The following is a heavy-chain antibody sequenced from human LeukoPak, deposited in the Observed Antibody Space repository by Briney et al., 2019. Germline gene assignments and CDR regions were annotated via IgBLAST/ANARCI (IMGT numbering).Heavy chain of an antibody. Sequence: GGSLRLSCRASGFTFGDYVMTWVRQAPGKGVEWVGFIRSKVYGGTTEYAASVKGRFIISRDDSKSIAYLQMNSLKTEDTAVYYCTRDYGGFDYWGQGTLVTVSS. D-gene: IGHD4-23*01. J-gene: IGHJ4*02. CDR3: TRDYGGFDY. CDR1: GFTFGDYV. V-gene: IGHV3-49*04. CDR2: IRSKVYGGTT.